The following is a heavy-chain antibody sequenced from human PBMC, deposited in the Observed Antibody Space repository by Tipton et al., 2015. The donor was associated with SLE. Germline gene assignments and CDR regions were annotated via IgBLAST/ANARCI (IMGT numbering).Heavy chain of an antibody. CDR2: IYYSGST. Sequence: TLSLTCTVSGASISSYYWSWIRQPPGKGLEWIGYIYYSGSTIHNPSLKSRVTMSVDTSKNQFSPKLSSVTAADTAVYYCAREPRSGYHDYWGQGTLVIVSS. V-gene: IGHV4-59*12. D-gene: IGHD3-3*01. CDR1: GASISSYY. J-gene: IGHJ4*02. CDR3: AREPRSGYHDY.